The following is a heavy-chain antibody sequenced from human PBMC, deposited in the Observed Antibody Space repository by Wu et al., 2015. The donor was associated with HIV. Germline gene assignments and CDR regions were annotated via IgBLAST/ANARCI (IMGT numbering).Heavy chain of an antibody. CDR1: ENSLTKLS. CDR3: AGYRRGIWSTGLTY. Sequence: HVQLEQSGAVVRKPGASVRVSCKVSENSLTKLSIHWVRQSHGRGLEWMGGFDPEDEKIIYAQKFQSRVVMTEDRSKDTVYLDLRSLTFDDSAIFYCAGYRRGIWSTGLTYWGQGTLVSVSS. CDR2: FDPEDEKI. V-gene: IGHV1-24*01. J-gene: IGHJ1*01. D-gene: IGHD2-15*01.